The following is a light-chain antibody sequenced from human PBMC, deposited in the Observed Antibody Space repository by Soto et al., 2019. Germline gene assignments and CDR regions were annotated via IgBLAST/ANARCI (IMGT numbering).Light chain of an antibody. CDR2: VAS. J-gene: IGKJ1*01. CDR3: QQSYSTPWT. Sequence: DIQMTQSPSSLSASVGDSVTITCRASQSISTYLNWYQQKPGKVPKLLIYVASTLESGVPSRFSGSGSGTDFTLTISSLQPEDFAIYSCQQSYSTPWTFGQGTKVEIK. CDR1: QSISTY. V-gene: IGKV1-39*01.